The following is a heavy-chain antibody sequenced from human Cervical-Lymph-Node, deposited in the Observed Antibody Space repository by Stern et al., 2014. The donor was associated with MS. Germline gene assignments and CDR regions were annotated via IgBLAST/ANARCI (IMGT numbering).Heavy chain of an antibody. CDR3: AKKSVGTTGTTTAFDY. CDR2: ISYDADVK. D-gene: IGHD1-1*01. Sequence: QVQLVQSGGGVVQPGTSLRLSCAVSGFTFSNYGMHWVRQAPGKGLEWVAVISYDADVKFHADSVKGRFTISRDTPKNTMYLQLNSLKVEDTAVYFCAKKSVGTTGTTTAFDYWGQGTLVTVSS. CDR1: GFTFSNYG. V-gene: IGHV3-30*18. J-gene: IGHJ4*02.